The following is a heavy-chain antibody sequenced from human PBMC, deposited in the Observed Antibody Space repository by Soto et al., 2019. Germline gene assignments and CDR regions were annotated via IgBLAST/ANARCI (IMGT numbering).Heavy chain of an antibody. J-gene: IGHJ4*02. V-gene: IGHV1-58*01. CDR2: IVVGSGNT. CDR1: GFTFTSSA. CDR3: AADPYYYDRSGYWGISY. D-gene: IGHD3-22*01. Sequence: GASEKVSCKASGFTFTSSAVQWVRQARGQRLEWIGWIVVGSGNTNYAQKFQERVTITRDMSTSTAYMELSSLRSEDTAVYYCAADPYYYDRSGYWGISYWGQGTLVTVSS.